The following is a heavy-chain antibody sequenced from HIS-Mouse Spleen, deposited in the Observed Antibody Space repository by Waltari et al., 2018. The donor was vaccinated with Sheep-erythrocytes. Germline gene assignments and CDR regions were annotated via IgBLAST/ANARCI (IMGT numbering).Heavy chain of an antibody. D-gene: IGHD5-12*01. CDR2: ISSSSSYL. CDR3: ARAGYSGEYYFDY. V-gene: IGHV3-21*01. Sequence: EVQLVESGGGLVKPGRSLRLSCAASGFTFSSYSMNWVRQAPGKGLGWVTSISSSSSYLYYADSVKGRFTISRDNAKNSLYLQMNSLRAEDTAVYYCARAGYSGEYYFDYWGQGTLVTVSS. J-gene: IGHJ4*02. CDR1: GFTFSSYS.